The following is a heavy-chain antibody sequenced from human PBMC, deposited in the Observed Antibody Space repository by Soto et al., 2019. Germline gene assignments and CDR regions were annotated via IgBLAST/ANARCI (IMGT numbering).Heavy chain of an antibody. CDR3: AKGSAFECKGAICYPFDH. CDR1: GFTFSNYA. Sequence: PGGSLRLSCTASGFTFSNYAINWVRLAPGKRLEWVSPVIGSGVNVFYADSVKGRFTISRDNSKNTVYLEMNSLRADDTAEYFCAKGSAFECKGAICYPFDHWGRGTLVTVSS. D-gene: IGHD3-10*01. V-gene: IGHV3-23*01. J-gene: IGHJ4*02. CDR2: VIGSGVNV.